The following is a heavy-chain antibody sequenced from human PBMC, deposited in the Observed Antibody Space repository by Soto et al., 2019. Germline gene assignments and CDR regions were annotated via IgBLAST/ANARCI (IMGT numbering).Heavy chain of an antibody. V-gene: IGHV3-66*01. D-gene: IGHD4-17*01. CDR3: ANGLRGPFYFDY. J-gene: IGHJ4*02. CDR2: IYGDGST. CDR1: GFTVSSNY. Sequence: EVQLVESGGGLVQPGGSLKLSCAASGFTVSSNYMSWVRQVPGKGLEWVSIIYGDGSTYYADSVKGRFTISIDSAKNTLYLQMNSLRVDDTAVYYCANGLRGPFYFDYWGQGTLITVSS.